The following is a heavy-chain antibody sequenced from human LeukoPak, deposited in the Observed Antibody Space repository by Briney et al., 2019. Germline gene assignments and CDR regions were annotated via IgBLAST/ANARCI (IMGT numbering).Heavy chain of an antibody. D-gene: IGHD6-19*01. CDR1: GFTFSSYS. J-gene: IGHJ4*02. V-gene: IGHV3-48*04. Sequence: GGSLRLSCAASGFTFSSYSMNWVRQAPGKGLEWVSYISSSSSTIYYADSVKGRFTISRDNAKNSLYLQMNSLRAEDTAVYYCARDWGGIAVAGTSHFDYWGQGTLVTVSS. CDR3: ARDWGGIAVAGTSHFDY. CDR2: ISSSSSTI.